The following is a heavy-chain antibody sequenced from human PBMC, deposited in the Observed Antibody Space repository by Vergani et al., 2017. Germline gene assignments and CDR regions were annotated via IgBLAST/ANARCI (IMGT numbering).Heavy chain of an antibody. CDR1: GFTFSSYW. CDR2: IKQDGSEK. D-gene: IGHD2-21*01. Sequence: EVQLVESGGGLVQPGGSLRLSCAASGFTFSSYWMSWVRQAPGKGLEWVANIKQDGSEKYFVDAVKGRFTFSRDTAKNSLYLQMNILRAEDTAVYYCARGDDYDHIVYLGGYWGQGTLVTASS. CDR3: ARGDDYDHIVYLGGY. J-gene: IGHJ4*02. V-gene: IGHV3-7*01.